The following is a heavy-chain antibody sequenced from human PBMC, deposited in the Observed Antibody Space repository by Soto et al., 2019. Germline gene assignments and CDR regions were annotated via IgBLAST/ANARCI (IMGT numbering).Heavy chain of an antibody. J-gene: IGHJ5*02. CDR2: IVVGSGNT. CDR3: AAPTYYYDSSGYYYFNWFDP. V-gene: IGHV1-58*01. CDR1: GFTFTSSA. D-gene: IGHD3-22*01. Sequence: GASVKVSCKASGFTFTSSAVQWVRQARGQRLEWIGWIVVGSGNTNYAQKFQERVTITRDMSTSTAYMELSSLRSEDTAVYYYAAPTYYYDSSGYYYFNWFDPWGQGTLVTVSS.